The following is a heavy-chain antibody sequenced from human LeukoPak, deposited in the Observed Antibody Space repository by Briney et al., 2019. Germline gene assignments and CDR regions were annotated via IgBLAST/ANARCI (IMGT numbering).Heavy chain of an antibody. D-gene: IGHD3-22*01. Sequence: SETLSLTCTVSGYSVSSGYYWGWIRQPPGKGLEWVGSIYHSGSTYYNPPLKSRVTISVDTSKNQFSLKLYSVTAADTAVYYCVRLNQDYGTSGYYSLDYWGLGTLVTVSS. CDR3: VRLNQDYGTSGYYSLDY. CDR1: GYSVSSGYY. V-gene: IGHV4-38-2*02. J-gene: IGHJ4*02. CDR2: IYHSGST.